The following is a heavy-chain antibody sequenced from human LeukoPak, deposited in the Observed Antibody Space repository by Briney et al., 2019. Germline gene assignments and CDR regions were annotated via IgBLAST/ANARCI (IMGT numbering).Heavy chain of an antibody. D-gene: IGHD2-21*02. CDR3: ARLSLPKYCGGDCLPDY. Sequence: PSETLSLTCAVYGGSFSDYYWSWIRQPPGKGREWIGEINHSGSTNYNPSLKSRVTISVEKSDKHFSLNLSSVTAADTAVYYCARLSLPKYCGGDCLPDYWGQGTLVTVSS. J-gene: IGHJ4*02. V-gene: IGHV4-34*01. CDR2: INHSGST. CDR1: GGSFSDYY.